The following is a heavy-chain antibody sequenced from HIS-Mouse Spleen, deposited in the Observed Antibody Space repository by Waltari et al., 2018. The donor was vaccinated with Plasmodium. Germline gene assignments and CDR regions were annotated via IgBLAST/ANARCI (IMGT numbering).Heavy chain of an antibody. D-gene: IGHD7-27*01. Sequence: EVQLVETGGGLIQPGGSLRLSCAASGFTVSSNYMSWVRQAPGKGREWVSVIYSGGRTYYTDSVKGGFTSSRDNSKNTLYLQMNSLRAEDTAVYYCARAAIAWGSPYYFDYWGQGTLVTVSS. CDR2: IYSGGRT. CDR1: GFTVSSNY. J-gene: IGHJ4*02. CDR3: ARAAIAWGSPYYFDY. V-gene: IGHV3-53*02.